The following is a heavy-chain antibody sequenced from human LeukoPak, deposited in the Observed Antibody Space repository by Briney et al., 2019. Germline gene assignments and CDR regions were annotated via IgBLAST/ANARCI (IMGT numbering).Heavy chain of an antibody. CDR1: GGTFSSYA. J-gene: IGHJ6*02. V-gene: IGHV1-69*04. CDR2: IIPIVGIA. Sequence: ASVKVSCKASGGTFSSYAISWVREAPGHGLEWMGRIIPIVGIANYAQKFQGRVTITADKSTSTAYMELSSLRSEDTAVYYCARGLRPYYYDSSGSYYYYGMDVWGQGTTVTVSS. CDR3: ARGLRPYYYDSSGSYYYYGMDV. D-gene: IGHD3-22*01.